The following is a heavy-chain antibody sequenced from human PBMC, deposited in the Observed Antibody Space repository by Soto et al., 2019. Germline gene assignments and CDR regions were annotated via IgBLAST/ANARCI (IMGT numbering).Heavy chain of an antibody. V-gene: IGHV1-18*01. J-gene: IGHJ4*02. CDR1: GYTFTSYR. CDR3: ARVLGYCSGGSCPGHFDY. Sequence: ASVKVSCKASGYTFTSYRISWVRQAPGQGLEWMGWISAYNGNTNYAQKFQGRVTMTTDTSTSTAYMELRSLRSDDTAVYYCARVLGYCSGGSCPGHFDYWGQGTLVTVSS. D-gene: IGHD2-15*01. CDR2: ISAYNGNT.